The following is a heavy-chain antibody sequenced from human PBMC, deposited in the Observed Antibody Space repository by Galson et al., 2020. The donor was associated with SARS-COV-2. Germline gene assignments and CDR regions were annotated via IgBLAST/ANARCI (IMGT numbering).Heavy chain of an antibody. CDR2: INSDGSTT. J-gene: IGHJ4*02. CDR1: GFTFSSYW. D-gene: IGHD6-19*01. Sequence: GESLKISCVASGFTFSSYWMHWVRHVPGKGLVWVSCINSDGSTTTYADSVKGRFTISRDNAKNTLYLQMNSLRAEDTAVYYCTARPGSGWFFDYWGQGTLVTVSS. CDR3: TARPGSGWFFDY. V-gene: IGHV3-74*01.